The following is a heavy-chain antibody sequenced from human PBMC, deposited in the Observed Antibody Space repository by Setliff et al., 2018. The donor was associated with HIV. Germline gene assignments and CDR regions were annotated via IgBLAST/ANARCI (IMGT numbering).Heavy chain of an antibody. CDR2: ITPRTGST. Sequence: GASVKVSCKASGYTFTDYYIHWVRQAPGQGLEWMGRITPRTGSTTYAQKFQGRVTMTRDTSTSTVYMELSSLRSEDTAVYYCARSAFRSSAPSFDYWGQGTLVTVSS. V-gene: IGHV1-46*01. D-gene: IGHD6-6*01. J-gene: IGHJ4*02. CDR1: GYTFTDYY. CDR3: ARSAFRSSAPSFDY.